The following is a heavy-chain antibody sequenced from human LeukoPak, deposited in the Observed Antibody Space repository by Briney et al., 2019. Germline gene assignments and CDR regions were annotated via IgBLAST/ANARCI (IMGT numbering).Heavy chain of an antibody. J-gene: IGHJ4*02. Sequence: PSETLSLTCTVSGGSISSYYWSWIRQPPGKGLEWIGYIFYSGSTNYNPSLKSRVTISVDTSKNQFSLKLSSATAADTAVYYCARVRSVAGTPRDFDYWGQGTLVTVSS. CDR2: IFYSGST. V-gene: IGHV4-59*01. CDR1: GGSISSYY. D-gene: IGHD6-19*01. CDR3: ARVRSVAGTPRDFDY.